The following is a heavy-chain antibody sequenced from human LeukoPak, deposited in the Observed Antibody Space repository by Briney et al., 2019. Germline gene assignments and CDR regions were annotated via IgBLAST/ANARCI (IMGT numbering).Heavy chain of an antibody. Sequence: PSETLSLTCSVSGGSMNNYYWSWIRQHPGKGLEWIGYIYFSGSSNYNPSLKSRVTMSVDTSKNQFSLKLSSVTAADTAVYYCARHVRSGYNFLDYWGQGNLVTVSS. V-gene: IGHV4-59*08. D-gene: IGHD5-24*01. J-gene: IGHJ4*02. CDR1: GGSMNNYY. CDR2: IYFSGSS. CDR3: ARHVRSGYNFLDY.